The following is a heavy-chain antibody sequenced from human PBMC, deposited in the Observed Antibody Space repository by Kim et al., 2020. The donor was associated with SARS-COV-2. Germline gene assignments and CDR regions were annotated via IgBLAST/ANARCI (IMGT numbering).Heavy chain of an antibody. CDR1: GFTFDDYA. CDR3: AKDWGGGAGPFDY. V-gene: IGHV3-9*01. Sequence: GGSLRLSCAASGFTFDDYAMHWVRQAPGKGLEWVSGISWNSGSIGYADSVKGRFTISRDNAKNSLYLQMNSLRAEDTALYYCAKDWGGGAGPFDYWGQGTLVTVSS. J-gene: IGHJ4*02. CDR2: ISWNSGSI. D-gene: IGHD6-19*01.